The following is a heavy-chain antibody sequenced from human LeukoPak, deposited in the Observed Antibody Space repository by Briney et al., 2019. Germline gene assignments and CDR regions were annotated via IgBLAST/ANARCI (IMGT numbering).Heavy chain of an antibody. D-gene: IGHD2-21*02. Sequence: GGSLRLSCEASGFTFTTYAMSWVRQAPGKGLQWVSGISSGDSSTYYTGSVKGRFTISRDNSKNTLYLQINSLRAEDTAVYYCAKCMSGSGVCLNFDSWGQGILVTVSS. J-gene: IGHJ4*02. V-gene: IGHV3-23*01. CDR3: AKCMSGSGVCLNFDS. CDR1: GFTFTTYA. CDR2: ISSGDSST.